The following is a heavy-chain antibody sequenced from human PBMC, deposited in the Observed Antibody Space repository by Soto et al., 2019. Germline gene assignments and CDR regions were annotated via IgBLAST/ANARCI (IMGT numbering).Heavy chain of an antibody. CDR2: ISAYNGNT. CDR1: GYTFTSYG. D-gene: IGHD6-13*01. V-gene: IGHV1-18*01. Sequence: ASVKVSCKASGYTFTSYGISWVRQAPGQGLEWMGWISAYNGNTNYAQKLQGRVTMTTDTSTSTAYMELRSLRSDDTAVYYCARAPSIAAAGTNNWFDPWGQGTLVTVSS. J-gene: IGHJ5*02. CDR3: ARAPSIAAAGTNNWFDP.